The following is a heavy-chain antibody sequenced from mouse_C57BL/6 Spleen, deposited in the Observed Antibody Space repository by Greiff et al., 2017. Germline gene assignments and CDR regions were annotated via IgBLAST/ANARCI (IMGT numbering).Heavy chain of an antibody. V-gene: IGHV1-4*01. Sequence: VQLQQSGAELARPGDSVKMSCKASGYTFTSYTMHWVKQRPGQGLEWIGYINPSSGYTKYNQKFKDKATLTADKSSSTAYMQLSSLTSEDSAVYYCARDSNYGFDYWGQGTTLTVSS. D-gene: IGHD2-5*01. CDR2: INPSSGYT. J-gene: IGHJ2*01. CDR1: GYTFTSYT. CDR3: ARDSNYGFDY.